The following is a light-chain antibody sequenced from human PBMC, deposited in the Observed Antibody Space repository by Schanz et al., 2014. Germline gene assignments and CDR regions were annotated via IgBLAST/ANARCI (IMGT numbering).Light chain of an antibody. J-gene: IGLJ3*02. CDR1: SSDVGDYNY. CDR3: SSYTGSTSFWV. Sequence: QSALTQPASVSGSPGQSITISCTGSSSDVGDYNYVSWYRQHPGKAPKLMIYDVNNRPSGVSNRFSGSKSGNTASLTISGLQAEDEADYYCSSYTGSTSFWVFGGGTKLTVL. CDR2: DVN. V-gene: IGLV2-14*03.